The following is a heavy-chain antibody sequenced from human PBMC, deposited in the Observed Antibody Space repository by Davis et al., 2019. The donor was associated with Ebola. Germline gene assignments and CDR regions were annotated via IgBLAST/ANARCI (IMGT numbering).Heavy chain of an antibody. CDR1: ADTFSTYG. V-gene: IGHV1-69*04. CDR2: IIPMVDTP. J-gene: IGHJ6*02. Sequence: AASVKVSCTASADTFSTYGINWVRQAPGQGLECMGRIIPMVDTPNYARKFQDRVTMSADKSTSTVYMELSSLSSGDTAVYYCAIYTEVVIIDYGMGVWGQGTTVTVSS. D-gene: IGHD3-3*01. CDR3: AIYTEVVIIDYGMGV.